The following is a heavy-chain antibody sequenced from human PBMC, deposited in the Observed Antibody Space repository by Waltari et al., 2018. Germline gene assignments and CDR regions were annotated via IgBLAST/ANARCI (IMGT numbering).Heavy chain of an antibody. V-gene: IGHV4-34*01. CDR1: GGSFSGYY. D-gene: IGHD1-7*01. CDR3: ARSARYNWNYADY. Sequence: QVQLQQWGAGLLKPSETLSLTCAFHGGSFSGYYWSWLRQPPGKGLEWIGEINHSGSTNDNPSLKSRVTISVDTSKNQFSLKLSSVTAADTAVYYCARSARYNWNYADYWGQGTLVTVSS. J-gene: IGHJ4*02. CDR2: INHSGST.